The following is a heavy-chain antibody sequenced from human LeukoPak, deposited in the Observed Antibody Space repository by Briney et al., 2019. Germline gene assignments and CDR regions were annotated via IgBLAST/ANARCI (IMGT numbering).Heavy chain of an antibody. V-gene: IGHV1-46*01. J-gene: IGHJ4*02. CDR3: ARDRGQLWSKVDY. CDR1: GYTFTSYD. Sequence: ASVKVSCKASGYTFTSYDISWVRQAPGQGLEWMGIINPSGGSTSYAQKFQGRVTMTRDMSTSTVYMELSSLRSEDTAVYYCARDRGQLWSKVDYWGQGTLVTVSS. CDR2: INPSGGST. D-gene: IGHD5-18*01.